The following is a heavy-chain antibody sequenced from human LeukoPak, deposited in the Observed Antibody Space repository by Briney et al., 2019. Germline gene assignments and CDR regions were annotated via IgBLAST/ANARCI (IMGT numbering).Heavy chain of an antibody. Sequence: ASVKVSCKASGGTFSSYAISWVRQAPGQGLEWMGWINPYGGGTNYAQKFQGRVTMTRDTSTSTVYMELSSLRSEDTAVYYCARSFAGIQLWSYYFDYWGQGTLVTVSS. CDR2: INPYGGGT. CDR3: ARSFAGIQLWSYYFDY. CDR1: GGTFSSYA. D-gene: IGHD5-18*01. V-gene: IGHV1-8*02. J-gene: IGHJ4*02.